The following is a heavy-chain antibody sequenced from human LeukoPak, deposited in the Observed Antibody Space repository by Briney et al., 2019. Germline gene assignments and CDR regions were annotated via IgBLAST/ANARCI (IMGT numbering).Heavy chain of an antibody. V-gene: IGHV1-2*02. CDR2: INPNSGGT. Sequence: PMASVKVSCKASGYTFTGYYMHWVRQAPGQGLEWMGWINPNSGGTNYAQKFQGRVTMTRDTSISTAHMELSRLRSDDTAVYYCARDIVVVPAAMVWFDPWGQGTLVTVSS. CDR3: ARDIVVVPAAMVWFDP. J-gene: IGHJ5*02. CDR1: GYTFTGYY. D-gene: IGHD2-2*01.